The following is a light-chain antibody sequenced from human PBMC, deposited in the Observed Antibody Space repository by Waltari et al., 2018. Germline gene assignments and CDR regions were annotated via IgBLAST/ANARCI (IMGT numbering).Light chain of an antibody. CDR3: QQRADWPLT. V-gene: IGKV3-11*01. Sequence: EIVLTQSPGTLSLSPGERATLSCRASQSVTRYLAWYQQKPGLAPRLLIYDTSNRATGIPARFICSGSGTDFSLTITSLESEDFAVYYCQQRADWPLTFGGGTKVEIK. J-gene: IGKJ4*01. CDR1: QSVTRY. CDR2: DTS.